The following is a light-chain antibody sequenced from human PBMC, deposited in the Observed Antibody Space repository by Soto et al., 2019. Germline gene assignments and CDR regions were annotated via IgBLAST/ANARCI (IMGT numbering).Light chain of an antibody. V-gene: IGKV3-15*01. CDR3: QQYNVWPLT. J-gene: IGKJ4*01. Sequence: RVMTQSPATLSVSPGERATLSCRASQSVGSNLAWYQQKPGQAPRLLIYDASTRATGIPARFSGSGSGTEFTLTISSVQSEDFAVYYCQQYNVWPLTFGGGTKVDIK. CDR1: QSVGSN. CDR2: DAS.